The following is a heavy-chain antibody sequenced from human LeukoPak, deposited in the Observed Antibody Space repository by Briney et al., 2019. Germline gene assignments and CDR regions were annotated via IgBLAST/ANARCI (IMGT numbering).Heavy chain of an antibody. CDR3: AREIVVVPAFDP. Sequence: GASVKVSCKASGYTFTSYDINWVRQAPGQGLEWMGWISAYNGNTNYAQKLQGRVTMTTDTSTSTAYMELRSLRSDDTAVYYCAREIVVVPAFDPWGQGTLVTVSS. CDR1: GYTFTSYD. V-gene: IGHV1-18*01. CDR2: ISAYNGNT. D-gene: IGHD2-2*01. J-gene: IGHJ5*02.